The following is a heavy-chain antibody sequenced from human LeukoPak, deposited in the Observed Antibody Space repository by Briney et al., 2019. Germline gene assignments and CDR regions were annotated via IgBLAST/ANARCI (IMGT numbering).Heavy chain of an antibody. CDR3: ASGLDYGIAFDI. Sequence: ASVKVSCKASGYTFTSYDINWVRQATGQGLEWMGWMNPNSGNTGYAQKFQGRVTMTRDMSTSTVYMELSSLRSEGTAVYYCASGLDYGIAFDIWGQGTMVTVSS. D-gene: IGHD4-17*01. CDR2: MNPNSGNT. V-gene: IGHV1-8*01. J-gene: IGHJ3*02. CDR1: GYTFTSYD.